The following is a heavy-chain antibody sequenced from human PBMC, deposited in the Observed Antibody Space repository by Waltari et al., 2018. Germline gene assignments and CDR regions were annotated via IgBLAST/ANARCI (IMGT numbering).Heavy chain of an antibody. CDR2: IYSGGST. CDR3: AKDRAMEN. V-gene: IGHV3-NL1*01. J-gene: IGHJ4*02. CDR1: GSTLTDLS. D-gene: IGHD5-18*01. Sequence: QVQLVQSGAEVKKPGASVKVSCKVSGSTLTDLSMHWVRQAPGKGLEWVSVIYSGGSTYYADSVEGRFTISRDNSKNTLYLQMNSLRAEDTAVYYCAKDRAMENWGQGTLVTVSS.